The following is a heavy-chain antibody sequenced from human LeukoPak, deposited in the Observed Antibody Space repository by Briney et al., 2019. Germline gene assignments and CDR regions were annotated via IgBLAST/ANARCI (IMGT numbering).Heavy chain of an antibody. CDR1: GFTFNTYW. D-gene: IGHD3-10*01. CDR2: IKQDGSEK. CDR3: ARDSATKVRGPVIGSTDF. J-gene: IGHJ4*02. V-gene: IGHV3-7*01. Sequence: GGSLRLSCAASGFTFNTYWMSWVRQAPGKGLEWVGNIKQDGSEKNYLDSVKGRFTISRDNAKNSLYLQMNSLRAEDTAIYYCARDSATKVRGPVIGSTDFWGQGTLVTVSS.